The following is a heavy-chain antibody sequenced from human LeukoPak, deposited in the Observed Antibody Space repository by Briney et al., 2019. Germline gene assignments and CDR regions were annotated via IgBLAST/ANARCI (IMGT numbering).Heavy chain of an antibody. CDR3: ARVLGANQLHAFGI. V-gene: IGHV3-53*01. Sequence: PGGSLRLSCAASGFTVSSNYMSWVRQAPGKGLEWVSVIYSGGSTYYADSVKGRFTISRDNSKNTLYLQMNSLRAEDTAVYYCARVLGANQLHAFGIWGQGTMVTVSS. CDR2: IYSGGST. J-gene: IGHJ3*02. D-gene: IGHD4/OR15-4a*01. CDR1: GFTVSSNY.